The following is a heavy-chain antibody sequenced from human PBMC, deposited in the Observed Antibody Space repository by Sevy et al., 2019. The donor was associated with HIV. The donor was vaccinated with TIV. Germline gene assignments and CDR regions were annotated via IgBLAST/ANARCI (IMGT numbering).Heavy chain of an antibody. V-gene: IGHV1-69*13. J-gene: IGHJ6*02. CDR2: IIPIFGTT. Sequence: ASVKVSCKASGGTFSSFALSWVRQAPGQGLEWMGGIIPIFGTTKYAQKFQGRVTIIAVESTSTAYMELSSLGSEDTAVYYCTRPSYGSGRGYQNYFYYYGMDDWGPGTTVTVSS. D-gene: IGHD3-10*01. CDR1: GGTFSSFA. CDR3: TRPSYGSGRGYQNYFYYYGMDD.